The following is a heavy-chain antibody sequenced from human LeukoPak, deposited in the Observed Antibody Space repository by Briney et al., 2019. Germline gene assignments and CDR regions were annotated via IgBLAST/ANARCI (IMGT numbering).Heavy chain of an antibody. Sequence: SETLSLTCTVSGYSISSGYYWGWIRQPPGKGLEWIGSIYRSGSTYYNPSLKSRVTISVDTSKNQFSLKLSSVTAADTAVYYCARAWGDAFDIWGQGTMVTVSS. CDR2: IYRSGST. J-gene: IGHJ3*02. V-gene: IGHV4-38-2*02. D-gene: IGHD3-16*01. CDR1: GYSISSGYY. CDR3: ARAWGDAFDI.